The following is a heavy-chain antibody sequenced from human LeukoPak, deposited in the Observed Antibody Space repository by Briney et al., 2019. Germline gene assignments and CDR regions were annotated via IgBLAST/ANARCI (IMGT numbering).Heavy chain of an antibody. CDR3: AKNMVRGVRGFDY. CDR1: GFTVSSNY. CDR2: IYSGGST. D-gene: IGHD3-10*01. V-gene: IGHV3-66*02. J-gene: IGHJ4*02. Sequence: GGSLRLSCAASGFTVSSNYMSWVRQAPGKGLEWVSVIYSGGSTYYADSVKGRFTISRDNSKNSLYLQMNSLRAEDTAVYYCAKNMVRGVRGFDYWGQGTLVTVSS.